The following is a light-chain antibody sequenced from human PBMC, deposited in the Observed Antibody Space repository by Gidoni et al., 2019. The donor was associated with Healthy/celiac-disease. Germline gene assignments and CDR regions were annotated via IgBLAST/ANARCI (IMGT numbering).Light chain of an antibody. CDR1: QSVSSSY. J-gene: IGKJ2*01. V-gene: IGKV3-20*01. CDR2: GAS. Sequence: EIVLTPSPGTLSLSPGERATLPCRASQSVSSSYLAWYQQKPGQAPRLLIYGASSRATGIPDRFSGSGSGTDFTLTISRLEPEDFAVYYCQQYGSSPPMYTFGQGTKLEIK. CDR3: QQYGSSPPMYT.